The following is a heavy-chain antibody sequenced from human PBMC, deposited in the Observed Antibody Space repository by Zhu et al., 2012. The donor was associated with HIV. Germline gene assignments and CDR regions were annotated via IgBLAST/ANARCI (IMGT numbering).Heavy chain of an antibody. CDR3: ARGLTVVTPASDAFDI. Sequence: QVHLQESGPGLVKPSETLSLTCTVSRASISTYYWNWIRQPPGKGLEWIGFIYNSGNTNYSPSLKSRVSISVDTSKNQFSLNLTSVTTADTAVYYCARGLTVVTPASDAFDIWGQGTMVTVPS. D-gene: IGHD4-23*01. CDR2: IYNSGNT. J-gene: IGHJ3*02. CDR1: RASISTYY. V-gene: IGHV4-59*01.